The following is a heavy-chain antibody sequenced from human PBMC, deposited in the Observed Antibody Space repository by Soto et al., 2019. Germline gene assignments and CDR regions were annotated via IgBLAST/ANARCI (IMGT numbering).Heavy chain of an antibody. Sequence: EVQLLESGGGLVQPGGSLRLSCAASGFTFSSYAMSWVRQAPGKELEWVSAISGSGGSTYYADSVKGRFTISRDNSKNTLYLQMNSLRAEDTAVYYCATEGDSSGWYGDYWGQGTLVTVSS. CDR2: ISGSGGST. CDR3: ATEGDSSGWYGDY. D-gene: IGHD6-19*01. V-gene: IGHV3-23*01. J-gene: IGHJ4*02. CDR1: GFTFSSYA.